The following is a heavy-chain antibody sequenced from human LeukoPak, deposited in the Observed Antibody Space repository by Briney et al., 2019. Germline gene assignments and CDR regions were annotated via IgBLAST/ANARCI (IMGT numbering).Heavy chain of an antibody. CDR1: GGSISSYY. D-gene: IGHD3-10*01. V-gene: IGHV4-4*07. J-gene: IGHJ4*02. CDR3: ARRYGSETYYNPLFDY. Sequence: SETLSLTCTVSGGSISSYYWSWIRQPAGKGLEWIGRIYTSGSTNYNPSLKSRVTMSVDTSKNQFSLKLSSVTAADTAVYYCARRYGSETYYNPLFDYWGQGTLVTVSS. CDR2: IYTSGST.